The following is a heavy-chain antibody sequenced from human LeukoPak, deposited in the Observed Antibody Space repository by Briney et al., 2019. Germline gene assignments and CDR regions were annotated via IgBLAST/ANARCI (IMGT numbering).Heavy chain of an antibody. V-gene: IGHV4-59*11. CDR2: IHDTGST. Sequence: SETLSLTCSVSGGSLSSHYWSWIRQPPGKGLELIGHIHDTGSTFYNPSLRGRVTISLDTSNNQFSLKLTSMTAADTAVYCCARFSSGCSTSSCYLTYWGQGTLVTVS. CDR1: GGSLSSHY. CDR3: ARFSSGCSTSSCYLTY. J-gene: IGHJ4*02. D-gene: IGHD2-2*01.